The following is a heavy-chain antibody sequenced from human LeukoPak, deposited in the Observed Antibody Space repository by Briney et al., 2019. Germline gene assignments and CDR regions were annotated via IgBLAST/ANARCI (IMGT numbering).Heavy chain of an antibody. Sequence: GGSLRLSCEASGFTFNTYAMHWVRQPPGKGLEWEALISYDGSDKIYTDSVKGRFTISRDNSESTLYLQMDSLRGDDAAVYYCAKAVGRISWSFDYWGQGALVTVSS. V-gene: IGHV3-30*18. CDR1: GFTFNTYA. J-gene: IGHJ4*02. D-gene: IGHD6-13*01. CDR3: AKAVGRISWSFDY. CDR2: ISYDGSDK.